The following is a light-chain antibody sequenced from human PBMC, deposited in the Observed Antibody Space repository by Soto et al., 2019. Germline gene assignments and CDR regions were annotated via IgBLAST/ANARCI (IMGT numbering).Light chain of an antibody. Sequence: DIVLTQSPATLSLSPGERATLSCRASQSVSTYLAWYQQRPGQAPRLLIYDTSNRATGIPARFSGSGSGTDFTLTISRLEPEDVAVYYCQQRYTLITFGPGTKVDIK. CDR1: QSVSTY. V-gene: IGKV3-11*01. J-gene: IGKJ3*01. CDR2: DTS. CDR3: QQRYTLIT.